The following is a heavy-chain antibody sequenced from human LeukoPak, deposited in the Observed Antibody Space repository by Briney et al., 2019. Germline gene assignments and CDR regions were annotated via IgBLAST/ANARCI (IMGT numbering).Heavy chain of an antibody. CDR3: AQDPLGSGWFDDFDY. J-gene: IGHJ4*02. D-gene: IGHD6-19*01. Sequence: GGSLRLSCAASGFTFSSYAMSWVRQAPGGGLEWVSSISGTGSTTYYADSVKGRFTISRDNSKNTLHLQMNSLKAEDTAVYYCAQDPLGSGWFDDFDYRGQGTLVTVSS. CDR1: GFTFSSYA. V-gene: IGHV3-23*01. CDR2: ISGTGSTT.